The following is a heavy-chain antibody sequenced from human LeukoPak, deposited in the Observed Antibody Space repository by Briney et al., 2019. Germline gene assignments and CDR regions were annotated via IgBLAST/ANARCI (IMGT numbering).Heavy chain of an antibody. Sequence: GESLKISCKGSGYPFATYWIAWVRQMPGKGLEWMGIIYPGDSDTRYSPSFQGQVTISADKSINTAYLQWSSLKVSETAMYYCARRYDNTGYYVYWGQGTLVTVSS. V-gene: IGHV5-51*01. J-gene: IGHJ4*02. CDR3: ARRYDNTGYYVY. CDR2: IYPGDSDT. D-gene: IGHD3-22*01. CDR1: GYPFATYW.